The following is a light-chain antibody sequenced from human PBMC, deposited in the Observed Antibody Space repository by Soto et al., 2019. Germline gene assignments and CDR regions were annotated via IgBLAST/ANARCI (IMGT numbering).Light chain of an antibody. Sequence: EIVLTQSPGTLSLSPGDRATLSCRASQSLSVPYIAWYQQKPGQAPRLLIYSTSTRAAGIPDRFTGRGSGTHFTLAISRLEPEDFAVYYCHQFGDSPQTFGQGTTVE. CDR1: QSLSVPY. CDR3: HQFGDSPQT. CDR2: STS. V-gene: IGKV3-20*01. J-gene: IGKJ1*01.